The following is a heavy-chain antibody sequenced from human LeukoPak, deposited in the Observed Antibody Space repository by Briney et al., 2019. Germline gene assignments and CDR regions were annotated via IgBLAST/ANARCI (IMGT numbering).Heavy chain of an antibody. CDR3: ARTQWELRDYYFDY. V-gene: IGHV3-23*01. J-gene: IGHJ4*02. CDR2: ISGSGGST. Sequence: GGSLRLSCAASGFTFSSYAMSWVRQAPGKGLEWVSAISGSGGSTYYADSVKGRFTISRDNSKNTLYQQMNSLRAEDTAVYYCARTQWELRDYYFDYWGQGTLVTVSS. D-gene: IGHD1-26*01. CDR1: GFTFSSYA.